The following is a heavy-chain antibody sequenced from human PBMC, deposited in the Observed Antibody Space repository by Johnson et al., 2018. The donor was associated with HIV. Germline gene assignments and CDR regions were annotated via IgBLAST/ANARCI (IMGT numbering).Heavy chain of an antibody. CDR3: ARDLVRASHAFDI. Sequence: QLVESGGGLVQPGGSLRLSCAASGFTVSSNYMSWVRQAPGKGLEWVSVIYSGGSTYYADSVKGRFTISRDNSKNTLYLQMNSLRAEVTSVYYCARDLVRASHAFDIWGQGTMVTVSS. CDR2: IYSGGST. D-gene: IGHD2-8*02. CDR1: GFTVSSNY. V-gene: IGHV3-66*02. J-gene: IGHJ3*02.